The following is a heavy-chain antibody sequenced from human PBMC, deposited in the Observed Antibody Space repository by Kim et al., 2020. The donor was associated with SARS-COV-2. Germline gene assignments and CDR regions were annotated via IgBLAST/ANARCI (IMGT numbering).Heavy chain of an antibody. CDR1: GFTFSSYA. Sequence: GGSLRLSCAASGFTFSSYAMHWVRQAPGKGLEWVAVISYDGSNKYYADSVKGRFTISRDNSKNTLYLQMNSLRAEDTAVYYCARGLAKERRSSATGDYWGQGTLVTVSS. J-gene: IGHJ4*02. V-gene: IGHV3-30-3*01. CDR3: ARGLAKERRSSATGDY. CDR2: ISYDGSNK. D-gene: IGHD1-26*01.